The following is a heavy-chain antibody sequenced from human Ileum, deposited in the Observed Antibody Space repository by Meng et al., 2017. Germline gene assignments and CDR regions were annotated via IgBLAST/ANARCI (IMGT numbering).Heavy chain of an antibody. D-gene: IGHD3-10*01. CDR3: ARGAWLVRGVIISSFDY. Sequence: LQGCGTGVVKPPDTLSHPCRVFGGSVIGSYWSWFGQPPGKGLQGVGEIHHSGSTNYNPSLNSRVTTSVDTSKNQFSLKLTSVTAADTAVYYCARGAWLVRGVIISSFDYWGQGALVTVSS. J-gene: IGHJ4*02. V-gene: IGHV4-34*01. CDR1: GGSVIGSY. CDR2: IHHSGST.